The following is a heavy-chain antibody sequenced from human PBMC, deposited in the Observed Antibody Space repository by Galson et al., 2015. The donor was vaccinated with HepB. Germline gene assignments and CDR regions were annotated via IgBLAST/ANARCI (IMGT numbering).Heavy chain of an antibody. CDR3: ARAVYNDFWSGYRGNWFDP. V-gene: IGHV7-4-1*02. J-gene: IGHJ5*02. CDR1: GYTFTSYA. D-gene: IGHD3-3*01. Sequence: SVKVSCKASGYTFTSYAMNWVRQAPGQGLEWMGWINTNTGNPTYAQGFTGRFVFSLDTSVSTAYLQISSLKAEDTAVYYCARAVYNDFWSGYRGNWFDPWGQGTLVTVSS. CDR2: INTNTGNP.